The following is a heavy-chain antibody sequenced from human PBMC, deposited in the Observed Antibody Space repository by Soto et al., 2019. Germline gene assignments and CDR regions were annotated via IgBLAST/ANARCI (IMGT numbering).Heavy chain of an antibody. CDR2: ISGSGGST. CDR3: AKEVTGYDLFDY. D-gene: IGHD1-20*01. J-gene: IGHJ4*02. V-gene: IGHV3-23*01. CDR1: GFTFSSYA. Sequence: GGSLRLSCAASGFTFSSYAISWGRQAPGKGLEWVSAISGSGGSTYYADSVKGRFTISRDNSKNTLYLQMNSLRAEDTAVYYCAKEVTGYDLFDYWGQGTLVTVSS.